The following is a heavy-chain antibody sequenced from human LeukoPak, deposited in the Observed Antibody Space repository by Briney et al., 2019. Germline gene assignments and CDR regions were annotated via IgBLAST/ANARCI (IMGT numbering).Heavy chain of an antibody. V-gene: IGHV3-13*04. J-gene: IGHJ6*02. CDR3: ARKLWGNGLDV. CDR1: GFTFSSCD. D-gene: IGHD3-10*01. CDR2: IGTAADT. Sequence: GGSLSLSCAASGFTFSSCDMHWVRQPPGKGLEWVSGIGTAADTHYVDSVKGRFTISRENAKNSMYLQMNSLRAGDTAVYYCARKLWGNGLDVWGQGTTVTVSS.